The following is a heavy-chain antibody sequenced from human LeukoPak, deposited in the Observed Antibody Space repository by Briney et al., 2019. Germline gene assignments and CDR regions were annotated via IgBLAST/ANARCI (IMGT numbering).Heavy chain of an antibody. CDR3: ARHGADCTGGSCTRFDP. D-gene: IGHD2-15*01. V-gene: IGHV4-39*01. Sequence: PSETLSLTCTVSGVSISSTSYYWGWIRQPPGKGLEWIGTIYYSGSTYYNASLKSRVTISVDTSKNQFSLEVSSVTAADTAVYYCARHGADCTGGSCTRFDPWGQGTLVTVSS. CDR1: GVSISSTSYY. J-gene: IGHJ5*02. CDR2: IYYSGST.